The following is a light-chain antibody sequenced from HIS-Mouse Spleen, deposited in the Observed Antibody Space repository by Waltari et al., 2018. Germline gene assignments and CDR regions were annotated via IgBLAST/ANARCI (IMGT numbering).Light chain of an antibody. CDR1: NIGSKS. Sequence: SYVLTQPPSVSVAPGQTARITCGGNNIGSKSVHWYQQKPGQAPVLGVYDDSDRPSGLPERFSGSNSGNTATLTISRVEAGDEADYYCQVWDSSSDPVVFGGGTKLTVL. CDR2: DDS. CDR3: QVWDSSSDPVV. V-gene: IGLV3-21*02. J-gene: IGLJ2*01.